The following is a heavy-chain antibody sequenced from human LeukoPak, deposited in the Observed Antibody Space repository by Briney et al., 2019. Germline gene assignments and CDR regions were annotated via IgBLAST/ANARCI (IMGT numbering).Heavy chain of an antibody. V-gene: IGHV1-18*01. CDR2: IDPSNGNI. Sequence: ASVKVSCKASGYTFNSYGICWVRQAPGPGLEWIGWIDPSNGNIKYAEILQGRVTMTTDTSTSTAYIDLRSLRSGDTAVYYCARDGVSGHFDYWGRGTLVTVSS. CDR1: GYTFNSYG. J-gene: IGHJ4*01. CDR3: ARDGVSGHFDY. D-gene: IGHD3-3*01.